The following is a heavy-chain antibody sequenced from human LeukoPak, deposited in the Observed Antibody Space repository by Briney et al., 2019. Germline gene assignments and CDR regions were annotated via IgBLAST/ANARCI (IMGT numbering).Heavy chain of an antibody. CDR1: GFTFNTYS. D-gene: IGHD6-13*01. CDR3: APYSSTWYAFQY. V-gene: IGHV3-21*01. CDR2: ISSSSSYI. J-gene: IGHJ1*01. Sequence: PGGSLRLSCVVSGFTFNTYSMNWVRQAPGKGLEWVSSISSSSSYIYYADSVKGRFTISRDNAKNSLYLQMNSLRVEDTAVYYCAPYSSTWYAFQYWGQGTLVTVSS.